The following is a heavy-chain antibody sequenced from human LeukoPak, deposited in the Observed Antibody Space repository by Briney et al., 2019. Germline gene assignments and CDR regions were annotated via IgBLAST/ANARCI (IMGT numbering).Heavy chain of an antibody. CDR3: ARWTEEDGYNYDY. Sequence: PSETLSLTCTVSGGSISSSSYYWGWIRQPPGKGLEWIGSIYYSGSSYYNPSLKSRVTISVDTSKNQFSLKLSSVTAADTAVYYCARWTEEDGYNYDYWGQGTLVTVSS. V-gene: IGHV4-39*07. CDR1: GGSISSSSYY. J-gene: IGHJ4*02. D-gene: IGHD5-24*01. CDR2: IYYSGSS.